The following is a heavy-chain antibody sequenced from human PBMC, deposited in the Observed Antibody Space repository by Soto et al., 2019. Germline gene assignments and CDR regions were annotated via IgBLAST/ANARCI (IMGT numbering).Heavy chain of an antibody. CDR1: GYSFTSYW. V-gene: IGHV5-10-1*01. Sequence: GESLKISCKGSGYSFTSYWISWVRQMPGKGLEWMGRIDPSDSYTNYSPSFQGHVTISADKSISTAYLQWSSLKASDTAMYYCARVKYYYDSSGYYFDYWGQGTPVTVSS. D-gene: IGHD3-22*01. CDR3: ARVKYYYDSSGYYFDY. J-gene: IGHJ4*02. CDR2: IDPSDSYT.